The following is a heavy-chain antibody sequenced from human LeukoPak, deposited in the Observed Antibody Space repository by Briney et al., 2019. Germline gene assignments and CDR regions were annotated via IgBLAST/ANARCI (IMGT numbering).Heavy chain of an antibody. CDR3: TRDSGRRRGVFNIDY. J-gene: IGHJ4*02. D-gene: IGHD3-10*01. Sequence: HPGGSLRLSCAASGFTFTTYGMNWVRQAPGKGLEWISYISSSSSAIQYADSVKGRFTISRDNDKNSLYLQMNSLRAEDTAVYYCTRDSGRRRGVFNIDYWGQGTLVTVSS. CDR1: GFTFTTYG. V-gene: IGHV3-48*01. CDR2: ISSSSSAI.